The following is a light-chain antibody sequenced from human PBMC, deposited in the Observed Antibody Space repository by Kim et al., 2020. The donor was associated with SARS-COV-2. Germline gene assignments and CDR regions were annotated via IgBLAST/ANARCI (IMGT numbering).Light chain of an antibody. CDR1: QSVRSD. J-gene: IGKJ4*01. Sequence: EIVMTQSPATLSVSPGERATLSCRASQSVRSDLAWYQQKSGQAPRLLIYSASTRATGIPARFSGSGSGTEFTLTISSLQSEDFAVYYCQQYNNWPLTFGGGTKVDIK. V-gene: IGKV3-15*01. CDR2: SAS. CDR3: QQYNNWPLT.